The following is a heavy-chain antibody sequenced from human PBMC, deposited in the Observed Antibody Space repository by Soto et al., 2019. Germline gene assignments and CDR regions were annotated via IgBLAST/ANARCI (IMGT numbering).Heavy chain of an antibody. Sequence: EVQLLASGGGLVQPGGSLRLSCADSGFSFDDYAMTWVRQATGKGLEWVSAISGSGDNTYYADSVKGRFTISRDNSRNTLYLQLNTLRAEDTALYYCAKGYYSGYDLAYFDYWGQGTLVTVSS. V-gene: IGHV3-23*01. CDR2: ISGSGDNT. CDR3: AKGYYSGYDLAYFDY. CDR1: GFSFDDYA. D-gene: IGHD5-12*01. J-gene: IGHJ4*02.